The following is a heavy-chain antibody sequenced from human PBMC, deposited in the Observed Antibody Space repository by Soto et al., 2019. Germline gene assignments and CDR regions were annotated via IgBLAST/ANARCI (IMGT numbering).Heavy chain of an antibody. V-gene: IGHV1-8*01. Sequence: RASVKVSCKASGYTFTSYDINWVRQATGQGLEWMGWMNPNSGNTGYAQKFQGRVTMTRNTSISTAYMELSSLRSEDTAVYYCARGRIVATRSWFDPWGQGTLVTVSS. CDR3: ARGRIVATRSWFDP. CDR2: MNPNSGNT. CDR1: GYTFTSYD. J-gene: IGHJ5*02. D-gene: IGHD5-12*01.